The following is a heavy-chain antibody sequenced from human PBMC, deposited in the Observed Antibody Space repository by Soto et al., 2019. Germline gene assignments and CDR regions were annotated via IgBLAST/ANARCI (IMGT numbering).Heavy chain of an antibody. CDR3: ARLPRVYATYGGFSWFDP. CDR1: GFTVSSNY. V-gene: IGHV3-53*04. D-gene: IGHD2-8*01. Sequence: GGSLRLSCAASGFTVSSNYMSWVRQAPGKGLEWVSVIYSGGSTYYADSVKGRFTISRHNSKNTLYLQMNSLRAEDTAVYYCARLPRVYATYGGFSWFDPWSQGTLVTVSS. J-gene: IGHJ5*02. CDR2: IYSGGST.